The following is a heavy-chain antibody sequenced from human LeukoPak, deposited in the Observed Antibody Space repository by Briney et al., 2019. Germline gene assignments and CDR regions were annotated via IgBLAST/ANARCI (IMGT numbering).Heavy chain of an antibody. D-gene: IGHD3-22*01. Sequence: GGSLRLSCEASGFTISSNYMSWVRQAPGTGLEWVSVIYGGGSTYYADSVKGRFTISRDNSRNTLYLQMNGLRTEDTAVYYCARRIQYYYDSSGSGAFDISGQGTMVTVSS. CDR1: GFTISSNY. J-gene: IGHJ3*02. CDR3: ARRIQYYYDSSGSGAFDI. CDR2: IYGGGST. V-gene: IGHV3-66*02.